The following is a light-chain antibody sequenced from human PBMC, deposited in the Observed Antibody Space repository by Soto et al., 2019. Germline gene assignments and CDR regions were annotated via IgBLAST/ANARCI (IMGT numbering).Light chain of an antibody. CDR2: EGS. V-gene: IGLV2-23*01. J-gene: IGLJ3*02. CDR1: SSDIGSYSL. Sequence: QSVLTQPASVSGSPGQSITISCTGTSSDIGSYSLVSWYQHHPGKAPKLMVYEGSKRPSGVSDHFSGSKSGKTASLTISGLQAEDEADYYCCSYAGNTTWVFGGGTKLTVL. CDR3: CSYAGNTTWV.